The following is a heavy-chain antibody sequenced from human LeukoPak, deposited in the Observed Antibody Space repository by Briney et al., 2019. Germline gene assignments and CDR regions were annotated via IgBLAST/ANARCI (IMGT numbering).Heavy chain of an antibody. J-gene: IGHJ6*03. D-gene: IGHD6-6*01. V-gene: IGHV1-18*01. CDR1: GYGFTIYG. CDR3: SREGVRSIAARRGTCDYRDV. CDR2: VSGYYSKP. Sequence: ASVNVSCKASGYGFTIYGITWVRQAPGQGLEWMGWVSGYYSKPFYAQNFHDRVTMTTDTSTSNDYMQLRSRISDDTTVLYCSREGVRSIAARRGTCDYRDVWGKGTTVIVSS.